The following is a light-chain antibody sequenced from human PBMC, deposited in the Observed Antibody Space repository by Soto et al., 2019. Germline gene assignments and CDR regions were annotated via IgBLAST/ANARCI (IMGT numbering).Light chain of an antibody. J-gene: IGKJ2*01. CDR3: QQYSIYPYT. CDR1: QSISNW. Sequence: DIQMTQSPSTLSASVGDRVTITCRASQSISNWLAWYQQKPGKAPKLLIYKASSLESGVPSRFSGSASGTEFTLSISSLQPDDFVTYYCQQYSIYPYTFGQGTKLEIK. V-gene: IGKV1-5*03. CDR2: KAS.